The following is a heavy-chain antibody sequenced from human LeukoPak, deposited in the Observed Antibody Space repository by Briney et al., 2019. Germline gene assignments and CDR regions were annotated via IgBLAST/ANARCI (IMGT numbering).Heavy chain of an antibody. J-gene: IGHJ4*02. CDR1: DYSISNTYY. CDR3: ARLVVRGVIIGY. CDR2: IHHSGSA. D-gene: IGHD3-10*01. Sequence: PSETLSLTCTVSDYSISNTYYWGWIRQPPGKGLEWIGNIHHSGSAYYNPSLKSRVTISVDTSKNQFSLKLSSVTAADTAVYYCARLVVRGVIIGYWGQGTLVTVSS. V-gene: IGHV4-38-2*02.